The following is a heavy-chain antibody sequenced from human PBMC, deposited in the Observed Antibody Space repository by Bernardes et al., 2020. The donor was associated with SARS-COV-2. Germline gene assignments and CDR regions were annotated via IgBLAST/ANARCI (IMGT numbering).Heavy chain of an antibody. V-gene: IGHV6-1*01. CDR3: TRGANYAVGV. CDR1: GDSVSSNSAV. Sequence: SQTLSLTCAISGDSVSSNSAVWHWIRQSPSRGLEWLGRTSYRSKWNYEYAVSVKSRITISPDTSKNQFSLELTSVTPEDTAVYYCTRGANYAVGVWGQGTTVTVSS. CDR2: TSYRSKWNY. J-gene: IGHJ6*02.